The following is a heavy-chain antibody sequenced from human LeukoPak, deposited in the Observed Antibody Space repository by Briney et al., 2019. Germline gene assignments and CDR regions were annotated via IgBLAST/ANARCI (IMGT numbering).Heavy chain of an antibody. CDR1: AFTFDSYA. CDR2: ISATGGGT. J-gene: IGHJ3*02. D-gene: IGHD3-10*01. Sequence: PGGSLRLSCAASAFTFDSYAMSWVRQAPGKGLEWVSAISATGGGTSYADSVKGRFTISRDNSKNALYLQMNSLRAEDTAVYYCARFYGSGSYFSDAFDIWGQGTMVTVSS. V-gene: IGHV3-23*01. CDR3: ARFYGSGSYFSDAFDI.